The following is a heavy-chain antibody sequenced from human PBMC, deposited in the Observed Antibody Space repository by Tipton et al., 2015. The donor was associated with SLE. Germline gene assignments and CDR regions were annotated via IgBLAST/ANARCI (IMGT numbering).Heavy chain of an antibody. Sequence: TLSLTCTVSGYSISSGYYWGWIRQPPGKGLEWIGYIYYSGSTNYNPSLKSRVTISVDTSKNQFSLKLSSVTAADTAVYYCARQPIAAAGTSNYFDYWGQGTLVTVSS. CDR2: IYYSGST. CDR1: GYSISSGYY. J-gene: IGHJ4*02. D-gene: IGHD6-13*01. CDR3: ARQPIAAAGTSNYFDY. V-gene: IGHV4-38-2*02.